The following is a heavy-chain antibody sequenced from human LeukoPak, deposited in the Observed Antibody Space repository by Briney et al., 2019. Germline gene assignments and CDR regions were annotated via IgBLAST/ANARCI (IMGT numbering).Heavy chain of an antibody. V-gene: IGHV4-34*01. J-gene: IGHJ4*02. CDR2: INHSGST. Sequence: SETLSLTCAVYGGSFSGYYWSWIRQPPGKGLEWIGEINHSGSTNYNPSLKSRVTISVDTSKNQFSLKLSSVTAADTAMYYCARGDVVVPAAMRKPFDYWGQGTLVTVSS. CDR1: GGSFSGYY. CDR3: ARGDVVVPAAMRKPFDY. D-gene: IGHD2-2*01.